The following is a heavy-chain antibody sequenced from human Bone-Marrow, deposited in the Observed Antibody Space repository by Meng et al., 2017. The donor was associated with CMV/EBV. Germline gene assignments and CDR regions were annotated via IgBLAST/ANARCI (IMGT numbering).Heavy chain of an antibody. CDR2: INPNSGGT. CDR1: GGTFSSYA. D-gene: IGHD3-10*01. V-gene: IGHV1-2*02. J-gene: IGHJ4*02. CDR3: ARVYYYGSGDY. Sequence: ASVKVSCKASGGTFSSYAISWVRQAPGQGLEWMGWINPNSGGTNYAQKFQGRVTMTRDTSISTAYMELSRLRSDDTAVYYCARVYYYGSGDYWGQGKLVTVYS.